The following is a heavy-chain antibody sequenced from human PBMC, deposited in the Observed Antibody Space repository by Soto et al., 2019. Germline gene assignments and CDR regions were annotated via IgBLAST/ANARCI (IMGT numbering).Heavy chain of an antibody. D-gene: IGHD3-3*01. CDR1: GFTFGDYA. CDR2: IRSKAYGGTT. Sequence: PGGSLRLSCTASGFTFGDYAMSWFRQAPGKGLEWVGFIRSKAYGGTTEYAASVKGRFTISRDDSKSIAYLQMSSLKTEDTAVYYCTRDGITIFGVESYYYYGMDVWGQGTTVTVSS. J-gene: IGHJ6*02. CDR3: TRDGITIFGVESYYYYGMDV. V-gene: IGHV3-49*03.